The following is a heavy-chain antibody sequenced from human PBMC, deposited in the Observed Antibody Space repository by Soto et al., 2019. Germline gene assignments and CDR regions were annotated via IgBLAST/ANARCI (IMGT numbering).Heavy chain of an antibody. J-gene: IGHJ5*02. D-gene: IGHD3-22*01. CDR3: AKDSSGYSLGFDP. Sequence: GGSLRLSCVASGFSFSGSAMHWVSQGSGKGLEWVSLISWDGDNTYYADSVKGRFTISRDNSKNSLYLQMNSLRTEDTALYYCAKDSSGYSLGFDPWGQGTLVTAPQ. V-gene: IGHV3-43*01. CDR1: GFSFSGSA. CDR2: ISWDGDNT.